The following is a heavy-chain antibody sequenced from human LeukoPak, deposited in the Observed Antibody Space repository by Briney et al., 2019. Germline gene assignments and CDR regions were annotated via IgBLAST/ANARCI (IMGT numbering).Heavy chain of an antibody. CDR1: GGSMNNYY. CDR2: IYATGST. D-gene: IGHD3-22*01. CDR3: ARDKAVDSDSSGYYYNRGLDQ. Sequence: PSETLSLTCSVSGGSMNNYYRNWIRQSADKGLEWIGRIYATGSTDHNPSLKSRVTLSLDTSQNHFSLILTSVTAADTAVYFCARDKAVDSDSSGYYYNRGLDQWGQGILVTVSS. V-gene: IGHV4-4*07. J-gene: IGHJ4*02.